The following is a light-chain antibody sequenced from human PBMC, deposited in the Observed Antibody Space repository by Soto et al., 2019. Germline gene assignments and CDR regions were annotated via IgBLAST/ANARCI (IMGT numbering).Light chain of an antibody. Sequence: DIQMTQSPSSLSASLGDRVTITCRASQGFGVYLAWFRQKPGYVPKLLIYAASTFQSGVPTLFSGNVSETDFTLTISSLQPEDVATYYCQKYNSAPLTFGGGTKVELK. CDR3: QKYNSAPLT. J-gene: IGKJ4*01. V-gene: IGKV1-27*01. CDR2: AAS. CDR1: QGFGVY.